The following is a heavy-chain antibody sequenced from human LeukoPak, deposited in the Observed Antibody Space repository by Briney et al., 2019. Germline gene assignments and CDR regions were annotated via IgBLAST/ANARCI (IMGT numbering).Heavy chain of an antibody. Sequence: PGGSLRLSCAASGFTFSNYAMHWVRQAPGKGLEWVAVISYDGTDTSYADSVKGRFTISRDGSKNTLYLQMNSLRAEDTAVYYCAKRGKRGIAAIYYYYMDVWGKGTTVTISS. CDR3: AKRGKRGIAAIYYYYMDV. J-gene: IGHJ6*03. D-gene: IGHD6-13*01. CDR2: ISYDGTDT. V-gene: IGHV3-30*04. CDR1: GFTFSNYA.